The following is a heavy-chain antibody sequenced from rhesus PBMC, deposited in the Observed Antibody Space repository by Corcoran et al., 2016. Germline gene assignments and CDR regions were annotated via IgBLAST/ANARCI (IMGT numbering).Heavy chain of an antibody. Sequence: QVQLQESGPGLVKPSETLSLTCAVSTYSVSANSWSWIRQAPGKGLEWIGYMYGTSCTTYYNPFPKRQITISSDTSKNNFSQRLSAVTAADKAVYYCARVVDYDSGYYGYYFDYWRQGVLVTVSA. V-gene: IGHV4-165*01. J-gene: IGHJ4*01. CDR1: TYSVSANS. D-gene: IGHD3-28*01. CDR2: MYGTSCTT. CDR3: ARVVDYDSGYYGYYFDY.